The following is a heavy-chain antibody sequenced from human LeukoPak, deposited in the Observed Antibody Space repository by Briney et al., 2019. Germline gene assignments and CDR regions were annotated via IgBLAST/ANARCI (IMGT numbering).Heavy chain of an antibody. CDR2: MNPNSGNT. Sequence: ASVKVSCKASGYTFTSYDINWVRQATGQGLEWMGWMNPNSGNTGYAQKSQGRVTITRNTSISTAYMELSSLRSEDTAVYYCARGRVPHYGSGTYYFDYWGQGTLVAVSS. J-gene: IGHJ4*02. V-gene: IGHV1-8*03. CDR1: GYTFTSYD. D-gene: IGHD3-10*01. CDR3: ARGRVPHYGSGTYYFDY.